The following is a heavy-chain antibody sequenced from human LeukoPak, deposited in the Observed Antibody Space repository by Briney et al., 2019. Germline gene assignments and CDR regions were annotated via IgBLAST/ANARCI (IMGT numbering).Heavy chain of an antibody. J-gene: IGHJ1*01. CDR3: ARGPRHFQH. V-gene: IGHV4-34*01. CDR2: INHSGST. Sequence: SETLSLTCAAYGGSFSGYYWSWIRQPPGKGLEWIGEINHSGSTNYNPSLKSRVTISVDTSKNQFSLKLSSVTAADTAVYYCARGPRHFQHWGQGTLVTVSS. CDR1: GGSFSGYY.